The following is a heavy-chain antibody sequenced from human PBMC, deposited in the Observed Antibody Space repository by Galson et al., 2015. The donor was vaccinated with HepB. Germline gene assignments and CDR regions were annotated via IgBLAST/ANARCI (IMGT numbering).Heavy chain of an antibody. V-gene: IGHV3-7*03. CDR1: GFTFSNFW. J-gene: IGHJ5*02. CDR2: IKQDGSER. D-gene: IGHD2-2*01. CDR3: ATDPYQLLSWFDP. Sequence: SLRLSCAASGFTFSNFWMSWVRQAPGKGLEWVANIKQDGSERYYVDSVEGRFTISRDNAKNSLYLQINSLRVEDTAAYYCATDPYQLLSWFDPWGQGTLVTVSS.